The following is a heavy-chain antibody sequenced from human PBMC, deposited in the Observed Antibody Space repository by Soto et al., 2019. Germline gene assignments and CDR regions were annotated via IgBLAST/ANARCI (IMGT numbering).Heavy chain of an antibody. J-gene: IGHJ4*02. Sequence: ASVKVSCKASGYTFTSYGISWVRQAPGQGLEWMGGIIPIFGTANYAQKFQGRVTITADESTSTAYMELSSLRSEDTAVYYCARLVVVAATNYFDYWGQGTLVTVSS. V-gene: IGHV1-69*13. D-gene: IGHD2-15*01. CDR3: ARLVVVAATNYFDY. CDR2: IIPIFGTA. CDR1: GYTFTSYG.